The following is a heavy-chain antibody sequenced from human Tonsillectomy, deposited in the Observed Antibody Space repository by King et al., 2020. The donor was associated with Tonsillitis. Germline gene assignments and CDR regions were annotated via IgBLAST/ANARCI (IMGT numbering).Heavy chain of an antibody. J-gene: IGHJ3*02. Sequence: VQLVESGAEVRKPGASVKVSCTASGYTFSGYYMHWVRQDPGQGLEWMGWISPKSDTNYAQRVQGRVTMTRDTSISTAYMELSRLRSDDTAVYYCARTYYYNSSGYYPEDAFDMWGQGTMVTVS. D-gene: IGHD3-22*01. CDR1: GYTFSGYY. V-gene: IGHV1-2*02. CDR3: ARTYYYNSSGYYPEDAFDM. CDR2: ISPKSDT.